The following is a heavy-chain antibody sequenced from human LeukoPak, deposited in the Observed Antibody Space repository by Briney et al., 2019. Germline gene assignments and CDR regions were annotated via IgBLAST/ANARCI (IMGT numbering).Heavy chain of an antibody. CDR2: INEYSTTI. CDR1: GFPFNSFW. Sequence: GGSMRLSCAASGFPFNSFWMHWVRQAPGKGLVWVSDINEYSTTIRYADSVKGRFTISRDNAKSILYLQMNNLRAEDTAMYFCARGGVNPVDHWGQGTLVTVSS. D-gene: IGHD1-14*01. J-gene: IGHJ4*02. CDR3: ARGGVNPVDH. V-gene: IGHV3-74*01.